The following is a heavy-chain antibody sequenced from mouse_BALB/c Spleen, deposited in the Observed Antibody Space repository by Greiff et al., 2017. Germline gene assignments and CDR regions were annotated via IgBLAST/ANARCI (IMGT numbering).Heavy chain of an antibody. Sequence: QVQLQQSGAELVKPGASVKLSCKASGYTFTSYYMYWVKQRPGQGLEWIGEINPSNGGTNFNEKFKSKATLTVDKSSSTAYMQLSSLTSEDSAVYYCTRGDGYPYYFDYWGQGTTLTVSS. CDR1: GYTFTSYY. J-gene: IGHJ2*01. CDR3: TRGDGYPYYFDY. CDR2: INPSNGGT. D-gene: IGHD2-3*01. V-gene: IGHV1S81*02.